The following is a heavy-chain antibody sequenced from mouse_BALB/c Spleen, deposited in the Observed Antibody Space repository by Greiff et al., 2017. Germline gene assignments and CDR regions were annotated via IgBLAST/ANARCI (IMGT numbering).Heavy chain of an antibody. CDR3: ARCYDGNYAMDY. J-gene: IGHJ4*01. Sequence: EVQLVESGGGLVKPGGSLKLSCAASGFAFSSYDMSWVRQTPEKRLEWVAYVSNGGGSTYYPDTVKGRFTISRDNAKNTLYLQMSSLKSEDTAMYYCARCYDGNYAMDYWGQGTSVTVSS. CDR1: GFAFSSYD. D-gene: IGHD2-3*01. V-gene: IGHV5-12-1*01. CDR2: VSNGGGST.